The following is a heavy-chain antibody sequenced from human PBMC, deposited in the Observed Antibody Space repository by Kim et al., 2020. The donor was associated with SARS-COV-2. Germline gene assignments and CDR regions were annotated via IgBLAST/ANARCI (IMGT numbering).Heavy chain of an antibody. J-gene: IGHJ3*02. CDR1: GFTFSSYA. CDR3: VKDLTPASLSLVYEDAFDI. Sequence: GGSLRLSCSASGFTFSSYAMHWVRQAPGKGLEYVSAISSNGGSTYYADSVKGRFTISRDNSKNTLYLQMSSLRAEDTAVYYCVKDLTPASLSLVYEDAFDIWGQGTMVTVSS. CDR2: ISSNGGST. V-gene: IGHV3-64D*09. D-gene: IGHD3-9*01.